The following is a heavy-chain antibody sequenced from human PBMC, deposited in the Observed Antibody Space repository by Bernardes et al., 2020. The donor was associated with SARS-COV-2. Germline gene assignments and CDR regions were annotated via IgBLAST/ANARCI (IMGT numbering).Heavy chain of an antibody. Sequence: SETLSLTCAVYGGSFSGYYWSWIRQPPGKGLEWIGEINHNGITTYTPSLKSRVTISLDTSKKQFSLKLSSVTAADTAVYYCARNLRYFDWLLSRSPGYYYYGMDVWGQGTTVTVSS. V-gene: IGHV4-34*01. J-gene: IGHJ6*02. CDR1: GGSFSGYY. CDR3: ARNLRYFDWLLSRSPGYYYYGMDV. D-gene: IGHD3-9*01. CDR2: INHNGIT.